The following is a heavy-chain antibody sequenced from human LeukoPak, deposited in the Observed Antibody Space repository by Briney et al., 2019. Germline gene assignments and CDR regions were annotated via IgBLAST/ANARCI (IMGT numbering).Heavy chain of an antibody. V-gene: IGHV4-34*01. CDR3: ARGPYYYGSGSYYLN. CDR1: GGSISISGYY. CDR2: INHSGST. J-gene: IGHJ4*02. Sequence: DPSETLSLTCAVSGGSISISGYYWAWIRQPPGKGLEWIGEINHSGSTNYNPSLKSRVTISVDTSKNQFSLKLSSVTAADTAVYYCARGPYYYGSGSYYLNWGQGTLVTVSS. D-gene: IGHD3-10*01.